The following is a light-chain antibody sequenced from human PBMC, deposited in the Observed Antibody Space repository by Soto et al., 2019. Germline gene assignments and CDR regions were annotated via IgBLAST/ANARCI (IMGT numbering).Light chain of an antibody. Sequence: DMQMTQSPSSLSASVGDRVSITCRSSQNISNYLHWYQQRPGKAPKLLIYAASNLRSGVPSRFSGTASGTDFTLTINSLQPEDFATYYCQQFNNWPGTFGPGTKVDIK. CDR2: AAS. J-gene: IGKJ3*01. V-gene: IGKV1-39*01. CDR3: QQFNNWPGT. CDR1: QNISNY.